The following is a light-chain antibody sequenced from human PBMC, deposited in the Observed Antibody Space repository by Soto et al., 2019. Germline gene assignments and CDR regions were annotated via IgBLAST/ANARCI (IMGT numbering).Light chain of an antibody. V-gene: IGKV3-15*01. CDR3: QQYNNWPLT. CDR2: GAS. Sequence: EIVMTQSQATLSVSPWDRATLSCSASKIVSSTLAWYQQKPGQAPRLLIYGASTMATGIPARLSGSGSGTEFTLTISSLQSEDFAVYYCQQYNNWPLTFGGGTKVEIK. J-gene: IGKJ4*01. CDR1: KIVSST.